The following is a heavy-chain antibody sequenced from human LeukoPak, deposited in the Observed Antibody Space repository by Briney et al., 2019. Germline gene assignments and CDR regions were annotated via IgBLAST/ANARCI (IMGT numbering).Heavy chain of an antibody. V-gene: IGHV3-21*01. CDR1: GFTFSGYS. CDR3: ASYSSSWYVGAFDI. J-gene: IGHJ3*02. CDR2: ISSSSSYI. D-gene: IGHD6-13*01. Sequence: GGSLRLSCAASGFTFSGYSMNWVRQAPGKGLEWVSSISSSSSYIYYADSVKGRFTISRDNAKNSLYLQMNSLRAEDTAVYYCASYSSSWYVGAFDIWGQGTMVTVSS.